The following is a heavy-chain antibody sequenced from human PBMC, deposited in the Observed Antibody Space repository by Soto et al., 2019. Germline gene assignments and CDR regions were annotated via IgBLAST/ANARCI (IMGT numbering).Heavy chain of an antibody. CDR3: ARQYSSSWYVPRNFFRGMDV. CDR2: IYSGGST. J-gene: IGHJ6*02. Sequence: PGGSLRLSXAASGFTVSSNYMSWVRQAPGKGLEWVSVIYSGGSTYYADSVKGRFTISRDNSKNTLYLQMNSLRAEDTAVYYCARQYSSSWYVPRNFFRGMDVWGQGTTVTVSS. V-gene: IGHV3-53*01. D-gene: IGHD6-13*01. CDR1: GFTVSSNY.